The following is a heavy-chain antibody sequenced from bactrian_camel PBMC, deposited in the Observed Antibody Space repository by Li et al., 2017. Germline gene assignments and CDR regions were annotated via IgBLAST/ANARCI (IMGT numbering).Heavy chain of an antibody. Sequence: HVQLVESGGGSVQAGGSLRLTCTASAFPVSSPICMGWFRQTPGKEREAVAVIATEGGMTRHTDSVKGRFTISQDSAKKTLYLQMTNLKPEDTAMYYCAAAFLLPNVVARMIAAHFPHSGQGTQVTVS. V-gene: IGHV3S54*01. D-gene: IGHD2*01. J-gene: IGHJ4*01. CDR1: AFPVSSPIC. CDR2: IATEGGMT. CDR3: AAAFLLPNVVARMIAAHFPH.